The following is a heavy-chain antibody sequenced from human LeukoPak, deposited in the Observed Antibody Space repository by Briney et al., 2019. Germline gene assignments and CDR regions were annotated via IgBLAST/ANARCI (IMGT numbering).Heavy chain of an antibody. D-gene: IGHD4-17*01. V-gene: IGHV4-39*07. CDR2: IYYSGST. CDR1: GGSISSSSYF. CDR3: ARGGTTVTPGLLWFDP. J-gene: IGHJ5*02. Sequence: SETLSLTCTVSGGSISSSSYFWGWIRQPPGKGLEWIGRIYYSGSTYYNPSLKSRVTISVDTSKNQFSLKLSSVTAADTAVYYCARGGTTVTPGLLWFDPWGQGTLVTVSS.